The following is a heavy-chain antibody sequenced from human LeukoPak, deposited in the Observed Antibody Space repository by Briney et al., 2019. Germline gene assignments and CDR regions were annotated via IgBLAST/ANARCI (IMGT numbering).Heavy chain of an antibody. CDR2: IHTSGTT. CDR3: AREETTRSLRAFDC. V-gene: IGHV4-4*07. CDR1: NGSVGSDF. D-gene: IGHD5-12*01. Sequence: SETLSLTCTVSNGSVGSDFWTYMRQPAGQGLEWIGRIHTSGTTNYNPSLKSRVTMSVDTSKNQFSLELSSVTAADTAVYYCAREETTRSLRAFDCWGQGTLVTVSS. J-gene: IGHJ4*02.